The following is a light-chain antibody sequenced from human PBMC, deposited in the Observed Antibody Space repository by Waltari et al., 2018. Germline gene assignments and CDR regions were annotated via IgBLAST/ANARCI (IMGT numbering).Light chain of an antibody. Sequence: DIQMTQSPSTLSASVGDRVTVTCRATQNIGNWLAWYQQKLGKAPKLLINKASSLESGVASRFSGSGSGTEFTLTISSLQPDDFATYFCQQYNSYPMAFGQGTRLEIK. V-gene: IGKV1-5*03. CDR3: QQYNSYPMA. CDR1: QNIGNW. J-gene: IGKJ5*01. CDR2: KAS.